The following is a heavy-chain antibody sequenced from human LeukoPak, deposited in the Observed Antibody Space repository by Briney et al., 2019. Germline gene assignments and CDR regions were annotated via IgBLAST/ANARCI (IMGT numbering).Heavy chain of an antibody. D-gene: IGHD6-6*01. J-gene: IGHJ4*02. CDR3: ARDWVYSSLGPFDY. CDR2: INPNSGGT. CDR1: GYTFTGYY. Sequence: ASVKVSCKASGYTFTGYYMHWVRQAPGQGLEWMGWINPNSGGTNYAQKFQGRVTMTRDTSISTAYMELSRLRSDDTAVYYCARDWVYSSLGPFDYWGQGTLVTVSS. V-gene: IGHV1-2*02.